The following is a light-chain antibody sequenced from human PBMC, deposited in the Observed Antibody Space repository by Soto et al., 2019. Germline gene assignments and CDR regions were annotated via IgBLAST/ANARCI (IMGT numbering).Light chain of an antibody. CDR3: QQGHSYPYT. V-gene: IGKV1-39*01. CDR1: QNIRNY. Sequence: DIQMTQSPSSLSASVGDRVTITCRASQNIRNYLIWYQQKPGDAPKLLIYAASTLQGAVASRFSGSGSGTYFSLTISSLQPEDFSTFHCQQGHSYPYTFGQGTRLEI. CDR2: AAS. J-gene: IGKJ2*01.